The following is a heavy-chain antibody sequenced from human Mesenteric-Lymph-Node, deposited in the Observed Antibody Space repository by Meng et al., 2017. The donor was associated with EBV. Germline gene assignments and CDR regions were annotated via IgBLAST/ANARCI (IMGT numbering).Heavy chain of an antibody. D-gene: IGHD4/OR15-4a*01. CDR2: INLTSAGT. Sequence: QSGAEAKQPGASWTVSGVATVCPFTRSYMYGVRQAPGQGLECMGRINLTSAGTSYPRTFQGRVTMTWDTSIGTAYMELNSLRSDDTAVYYCARGPLTLARNWFFDLWGRGSLVTVSS. CDR1: VCPFTRSY. J-gene: IGHJ2*01. V-gene: IGHV1-2*06. CDR3: ARGPLTLARNWFFDL.